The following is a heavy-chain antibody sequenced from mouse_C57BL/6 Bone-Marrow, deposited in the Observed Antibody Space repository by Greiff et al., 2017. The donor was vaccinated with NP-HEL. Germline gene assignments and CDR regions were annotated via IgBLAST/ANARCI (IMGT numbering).Heavy chain of an antibody. CDR2: IDPENGDT. J-gene: IGHJ3*01. CDR1: GFNIKDDY. V-gene: IGHV14-4*01. Sequence: QLQQSGAELVRPGASVKLSCTASGFNIKDDYMHWVKQRPEQGLEWIGWIDPENGDTEYASKFQGKATITADTSSNTAYLQLSSLTSEDTAVYYCTDSPWFAYWGQGTLVTVSA. CDR3: TDSPWFAY.